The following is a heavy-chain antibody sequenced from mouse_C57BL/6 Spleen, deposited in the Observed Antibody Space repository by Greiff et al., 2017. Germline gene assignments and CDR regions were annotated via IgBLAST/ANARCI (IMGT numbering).Heavy chain of an antibody. CDR1: GYTFTDYY. Sequence: VQLQQSGPVLVKPGASVKMSCKASGYTFTDYYMNWVKQSHGKSLEWIGVINPYNGGTSYNQKFKGKATLTVDKSSSTAYMELNSLTSEDSAVYYCARGAQATGAWFAYWGQGTLVTVSA. CDR3: ARGAQATGAWFAY. D-gene: IGHD3-2*02. V-gene: IGHV1-19*01. J-gene: IGHJ3*01. CDR2: INPYNGGT.